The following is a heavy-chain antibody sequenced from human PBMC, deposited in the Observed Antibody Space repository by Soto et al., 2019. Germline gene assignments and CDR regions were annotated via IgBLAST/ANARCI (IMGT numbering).Heavy chain of an antibody. V-gene: IGHV3-48*02. CDR1: GFTFSSYS. J-gene: IGHJ4*02. CDR3: ARELFDRYYYDSSGYSHFDY. CDR2: ISSSSSTI. D-gene: IGHD3-22*01. Sequence: GGSLRLSCAASGFTFSSYSMNWVRQAPGKGLEWVSYISSSSSTIYYADSVKGRFTISRDNAKNSLYLQMNSLRDEDTAVYYCARELFDRYYYDSSGYSHFDYWGQGTLVTVSS.